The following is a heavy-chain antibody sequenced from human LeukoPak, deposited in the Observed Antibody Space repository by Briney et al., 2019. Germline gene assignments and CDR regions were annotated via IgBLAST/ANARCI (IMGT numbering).Heavy chain of an antibody. CDR3: AKGYCRGNSCYDDRGAFDY. D-gene: IGHD2-2*01. CDR1: GYSSSSGNY. CDR2: IYHSGST. V-gene: IGHV4-38-2*02. Sequence: PSETLSLTGSVSGYSSSSGNYGGWIRLPPGKGLQWIGSIYHSGSTYYNPSLKSRVTISVDTSKNQFSLKLSSVTAADTAVYYCAKGYCRGNSCYDDRGAFDYWGQGTLVTVSS. J-gene: IGHJ4*02.